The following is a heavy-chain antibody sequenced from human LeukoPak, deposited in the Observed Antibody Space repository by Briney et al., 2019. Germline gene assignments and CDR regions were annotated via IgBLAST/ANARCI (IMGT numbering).Heavy chain of an antibody. J-gene: IGHJ6*02. CDR1: GGSFSDYF. Sequence: PSETLSLTCAVYGGSFSDYFWGWIRQPPGKGLEWIGEINHSGRTYYNPYLKSRVTISVDTSKNQFSLNLSSVTAADTAVYYCARDVVVVPAAIHYGMDVWGQGTTVTVSS. V-gene: IGHV4-34*01. CDR2: INHSGRT. CDR3: ARDVVVVPAAIHYGMDV. D-gene: IGHD2-2*01.